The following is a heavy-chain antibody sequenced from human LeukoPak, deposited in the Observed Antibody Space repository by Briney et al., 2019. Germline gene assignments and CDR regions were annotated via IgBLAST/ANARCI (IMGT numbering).Heavy chain of an antibody. Sequence: SVKVSCKASGYTFTGNYIHWVRQAPGQGLEWMGWINPNSGGTNFAQKFQGRVTMTRDTSISAAYMELSSLRSDDTAMYYCARGKWLQLGYFDYWGQGTLVTVSS. CDR3: ARGKWLQLGYFDY. D-gene: IGHD5-24*01. CDR1: GYTFTGNY. J-gene: IGHJ4*02. V-gene: IGHV1-2*02. CDR2: INPNSGGT.